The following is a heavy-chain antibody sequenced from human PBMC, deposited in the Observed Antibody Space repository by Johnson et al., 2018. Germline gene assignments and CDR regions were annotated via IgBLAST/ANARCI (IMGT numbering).Heavy chain of an antibody. V-gene: IGHV3-74*01. J-gene: IGHJ3*02. Sequence: VQLVQSGGGMVKPGGSLRLSCAASGFTFSTYTMNWVRQAPGKGLEWVSRINSDGSSTDYADSVRGRFTISRDNAKNTLYLQMNSLRAEDTAVYYCAREMATSNDAFDIWGQGTTVTVSS. CDR3: AREMATSNDAFDI. D-gene: IGHD5-24*01. CDR1: GFTFSTYT. CDR2: INSDGSST.